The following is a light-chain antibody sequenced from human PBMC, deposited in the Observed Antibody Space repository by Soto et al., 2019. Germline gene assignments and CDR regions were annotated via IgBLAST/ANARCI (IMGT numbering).Light chain of an antibody. CDR3: QQRSNWPPGIT. CDR1: QSISSY. J-gene: IGKJ5*01. V-gene: IGKV1-39*01. CDR2: AAS. Sequence: DIQDNHPTTSLSTSRWTADHKNLRAIQSISSYLNWYQQKPGKAPKLLIYAASSLQSGVPSRFSGSGSGTDFTLTISSLEPEDFAVYYCQQRSNWPPGITFGQGTRLEI.